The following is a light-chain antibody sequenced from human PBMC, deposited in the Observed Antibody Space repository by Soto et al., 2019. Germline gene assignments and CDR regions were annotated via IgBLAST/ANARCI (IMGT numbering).Light chain of an antibody. CDR2: GAS. CDR1: QSVDNY. Sequence: IRSTQSPASLSVTPGERDTLSWRASQSVDNYLVWYQQKPGQAPRLLIFGASNRATGIPARFSRSGSGTDFTLTINSLEPDDFAVYYCQQRDDWPITFGQGTRLEI. CDR3: QQRDDWPIT. J-gene: IGKJ5*01. V-gene: IGKV3-11*01.